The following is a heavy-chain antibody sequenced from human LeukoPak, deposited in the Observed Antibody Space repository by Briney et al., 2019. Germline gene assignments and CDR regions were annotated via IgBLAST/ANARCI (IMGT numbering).Heavy chain of an antibody. D-gene: IGHD4-23*01. V-gene: IGHV3-48*02. CDR3: ATAGSTKVASWFHY. J-gene: IGHJ4*02. Sequence: GSLRLSCADSGFIFSTYSMVWVRQAPGKGLEWLSYISTSSHFIHYADSVKGRFTISRDNAQKSFYLQKNSVRDDDTALYYCATAGSTKVASWFHYWGEGVVVTVSS. CDR1: GFIFSTYS. CDR2: ISTSSHFI.